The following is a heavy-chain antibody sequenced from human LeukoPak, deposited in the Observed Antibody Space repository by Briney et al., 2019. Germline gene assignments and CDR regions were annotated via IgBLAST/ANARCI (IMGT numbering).Heavy chain of an antibody. V-gene: IGHV4-34*01. Sequence: SETLSLTCAVYGGSFSGYYWSWIRQPPGKGLEWIGEINHSGSTNYNPSLKSRVTISVDTSKNQFSLKLSSVTAADTAVYYCASPTIAYDSSGYWFEGYFSTPWGSGFDYWGQGTLVTVSS. CDR2: INHSGST. CDR1: GGSFSGYY. D-gene: IGHD3-22*01. J-gene: IGHJ4*02. CDR3: ASPTIAYDSSGYWFEGYFSTPWGSGFDY.